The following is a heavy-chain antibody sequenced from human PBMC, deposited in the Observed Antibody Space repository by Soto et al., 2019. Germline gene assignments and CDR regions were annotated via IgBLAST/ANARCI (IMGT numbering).Heavy chain of an antibody. CDR2: ISGSGTTT. V-gene: IGHV3-23*01. CDR3: AKGGQQHRPKFYFDS. Sequence: GGSLRLSCAASGFTFDTYAMAWVRQAPGKGPEWVSGISGSGTTTFYPDSVKGRFTISRDNSKNTLYMEIKGLRAEDSAVYFRAKGGQQHRPKFYFDSWGQGTLVTVSS. D-gene: IGHD6-13*01. CDR1: GFTFDTYA. J-gene: IGHJ4*02.